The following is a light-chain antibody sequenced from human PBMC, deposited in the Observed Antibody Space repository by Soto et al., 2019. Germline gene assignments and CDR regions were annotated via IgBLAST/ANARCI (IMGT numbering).Light chain of an antibody. CDR2: LNSDGSH. J-gene: IGLJ2*01. Sequence: QSVLTQSPSASASLGASVNLTCTLSSGHSSEAIAWHQQLPEKGPRFLMKLNSDGSHNKGDGIPDRFSGSSSGAERYLTISILQSEDETDYYCQTWGTGIQVFGGGTKLTVL. CDR3: QTWGTGIQV. CDR1: SGHSSEA. V-gene: IGLV4-69*01.